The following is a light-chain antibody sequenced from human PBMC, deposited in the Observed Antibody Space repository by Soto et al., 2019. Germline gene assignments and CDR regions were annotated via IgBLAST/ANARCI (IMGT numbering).Light chain of an antibody. CDR3: QQSYTTPRT. Sequence: AIQMTQSPSSLSVSVGDRITITFRASQDIRNDLGWYQQKPGKAPKLLIYGTSNLQSGVPSRFSGSGSGTDFTLTIIGLQSEDFATYYCQQSYTTPRTFGAGTKVDIK. CDR1: QDIRND. J-gene: IGKJ4*02. CDR2: GTS. V-gene: IGKV1-6*01.